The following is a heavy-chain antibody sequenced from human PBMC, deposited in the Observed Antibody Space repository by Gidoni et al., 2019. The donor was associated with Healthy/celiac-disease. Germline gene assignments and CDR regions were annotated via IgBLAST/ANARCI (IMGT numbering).Heavy chain of an antibody. D-gene: IGHD3-22*01. CDR1: GFTFSGYG. CDR2: IWYDGSNK. V-gene: IGHV3-33*01. Sequence: QVQLVASGGGVVQPGRSLRLSCAAPGFTFSGYGMHWVRQAPGKGLEWVAVIWYDGSNKYYADSVKGRFTISRDNSKNTLYLQMNSLRAEDTAVYYCAREGSYYDSSGYYLNPFDYWGQGTLVTVSS. J-gene: IGHJ4*02. CDR3: AREGSYYDSSGYYLNPFDY.